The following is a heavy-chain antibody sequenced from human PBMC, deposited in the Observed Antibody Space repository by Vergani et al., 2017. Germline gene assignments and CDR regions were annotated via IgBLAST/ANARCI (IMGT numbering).Heavy chain of an antibody. J-gene: IGHJ3*02. CDR1: GYTFTSYG. CDR3: ARDGGYYDSSGYYYFDAFDI. V-gene: IGHV1-18*01. Sequence: QVQLVQSGAEVKKPGASVKVSCKASGYTFTSYGISWVRQAPGQGLEWMGWISAYNGNTNYAQKLQGRVTMTTDTSTSTAYMERRSLRSDDTAVYYCARDGGYYDSSGYYYFDAFDIWGQGTMVTVSS. D-gene: IGHD3-22*01. CDR2: ISAYNGNT.